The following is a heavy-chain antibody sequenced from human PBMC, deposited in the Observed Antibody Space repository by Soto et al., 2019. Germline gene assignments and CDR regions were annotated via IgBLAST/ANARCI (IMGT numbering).Heavy chain of an antibody. D-gene: IGHD5-12*01. V-gene: IGHV5-51*01. CDR1: GYNFNTYW. CDR2: IYPGDSDT. Sequence: PGESLKTSCEGPGYNFNTYWIGWVRQMPGKGLEWMALIYPGDSDTRYSPSFEGQVTLSVDRSISTAYLQWSSLKASDTAIYYCATSTVSYVDIVSSTTRGYFDHWGQGTLVTVSS. CDR3: ATSTVSYVDIVSSTTRGYFDH. J-gene: IGHJ4*02.